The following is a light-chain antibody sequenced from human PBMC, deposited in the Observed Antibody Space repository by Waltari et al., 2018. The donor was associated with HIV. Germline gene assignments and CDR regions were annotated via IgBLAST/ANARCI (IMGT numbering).Light chain of an antibody. J-gene: IGLJ2*01. CDR3: QVCDSSPGTVV. CDR1: AVKYKN. Sequence: SYEVPQTPPVPVSPGQTASITSSGDAVKYKNVCWYQQRPGQSPSLVMYDNSKRPSGIPERFSGSNSGTSATLTISGTQVTDEADYVCQVCDSSPGTVVFGGGTKLTVL. V-gene: IGLV3-1*01. CDR2: DNS.